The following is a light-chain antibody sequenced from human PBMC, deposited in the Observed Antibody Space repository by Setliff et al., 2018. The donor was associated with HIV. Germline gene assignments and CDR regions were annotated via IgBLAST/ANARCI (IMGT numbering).Light chain of an antibody. J-gene: IGLJ1*01. Sequence: SYELTQLPSVSVSPGQTARITCSGDALPKQYAYWYRQKPGQAPVLVIYKDSERPSGIPERFSGSSSGTTVTLTISGVQAEDEADYYCQSADSIGILYVFGTGTKVTVL. CDR2: KDS. CDR1: ALPKQY. CDR3: QSADSIGILYV. V-gene: IGLV3-25*03.